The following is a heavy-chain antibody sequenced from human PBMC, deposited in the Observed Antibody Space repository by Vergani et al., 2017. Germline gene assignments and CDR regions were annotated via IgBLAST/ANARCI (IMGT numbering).Heavy chain of an antibody. Sequence: VQLVESGGGVVQPGGSLRLSCAASGFTFSDHYMDWVRQAPGKGLEWVGRTRNKANSYTTEYAASVKGRFTISRDDSKNSLYLQMNSLKTEDTAVYYCARDHGSKYYGDWYFDLWGRGTLVTVSS. D-gene: IGHD4-17*01. CDR2: TRNKANSYTT. V-gene: IGHV3-72*01. CDR3: ARDHGSKYYGDWYFDL. CDR1: GFTFSDHY. J-gene: IGHJ2*01.